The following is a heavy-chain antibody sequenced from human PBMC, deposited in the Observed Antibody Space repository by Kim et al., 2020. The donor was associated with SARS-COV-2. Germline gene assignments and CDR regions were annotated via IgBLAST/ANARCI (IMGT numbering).Heavy chain of an antibody. Sequence: ASVKVSCKASGYTFTSYGISWVRQAPGQGLEWMGWISAYNGNTNYAQKLQGRVTMTTDTSTSTAYMELRSLRSDDTAVYYCARDRSALVGATMSYYYYGMDVWGQGTTVTVSS. J-gene: IGHJ6*02. V-gene: IGHV1-18*01. CDR3: ARDRSALVGATMSYYYYGMDV. CDR2: ISAYNGNT. D-gene: IGHD1-26*01. CDR1: GYTFTSYG.